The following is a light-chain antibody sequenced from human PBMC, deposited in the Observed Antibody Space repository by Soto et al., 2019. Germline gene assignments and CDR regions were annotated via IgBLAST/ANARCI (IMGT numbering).Light chain of an antibody. V-gene: IGKV3D-15*01. CDR1: QSVDGY. CDR2: GAS. J-gene: IGKJ5*01. Sequence: EIVMTQSPATLSVSPGESATLSCRASQSVDGYLAWYQQKPGQAPRLLIYGASNRATGVTARFRGGGSGTEFTLTISSLQSEDSAVYYCQQYHKWPPITFGQGTRLEIK. CDR3: QQYHKWPPIT.